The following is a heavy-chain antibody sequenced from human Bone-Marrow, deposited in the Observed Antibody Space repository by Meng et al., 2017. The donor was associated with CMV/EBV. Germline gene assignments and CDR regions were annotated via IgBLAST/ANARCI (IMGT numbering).Heavy chain of an antibody. V-gene: IGHV3-9*01. CDR3: AKDLVSLVGEASFDY. CDR1: GFTFDDYA. Sequence: SLKISCAASGFTFDDYAMPWVRQAPGKGLAWVSGISWNSGSIGYADSVKGRFTISRDNAKNSLYLQMTSLRAEDTALYYCAKDLVSLVGEASFDYWGQGTLVTVSS. J-gene: IGHJ4*02. CDR2: ISWNSGSI. D-gene: IGHD3-3*01.